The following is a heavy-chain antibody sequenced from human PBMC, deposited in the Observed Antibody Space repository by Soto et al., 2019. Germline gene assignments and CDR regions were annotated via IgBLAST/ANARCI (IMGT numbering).Heavy chain of an antibody. V-gene: IGHV4-59*01. CDR2: IYYSGST. Sequence: SETLSLTCTVSGGSISSYYWSWIRQPPGKGLEWIGYIYYSGSTNYNPSLKSRVTISVDTSKNQFSLKLSSVTAADTAVYYCAREYGSGSSDAFDICGQGTMVTVSS. CDR3: AREYGSGSSDAFDI. CDR1: GGSISSYY. J-gene: IGHJ3*02. D-gene: IGHD3-10*01.